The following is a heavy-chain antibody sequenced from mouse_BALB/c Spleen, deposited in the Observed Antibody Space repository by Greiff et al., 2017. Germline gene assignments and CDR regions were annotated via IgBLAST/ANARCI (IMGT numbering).Heavy chain of an antibody. CDR1: GYTFTSYT. CDR3: ARYRYDGRGAMDY. J-gene: IGHJ4*01. D-gene: IGHD2-14*01. CDR2: INPSSGYT. Sequence: VQLQQSAAELARPGASVKMSCKASGYTFTSYTMHWVKQRPGQGLEWIGYINPSSGYTEYNQKFKDKTTLTADKSSSTAYMQLSSLTSEDSAVYYCARYRYDGRGAMDYWGQGTSVTVSS. V-gene: IGHV1-4*02.